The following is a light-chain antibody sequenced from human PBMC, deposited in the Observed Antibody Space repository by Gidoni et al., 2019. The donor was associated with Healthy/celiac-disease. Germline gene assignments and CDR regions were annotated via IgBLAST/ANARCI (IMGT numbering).Light chain of an antibody. J-gene: IGLJ2*01. CDR2: RNN. CDR3: AAWDDSLSGVV. Sequence: QSVLTQPPSASGTPGQRVTIPCSGSSSNIGSNYVYWYQPLPGTAPKLLIYRNNQRPSGVPDRFSGSKSGTSASLAISGRRSEDEADYYCAAWDDSLSGVVCGGGTKLTVL. CDR1: SSNIGSNY. V-gene: IGLV1-47*01.